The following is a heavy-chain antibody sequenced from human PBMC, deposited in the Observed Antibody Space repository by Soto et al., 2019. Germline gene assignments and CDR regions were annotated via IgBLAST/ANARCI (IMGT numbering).Heavy chain of an antibody. Sequence: QLQMQESGPGLVKPSETLSLTCTVSGGSISGHYWSWIRQPPGKGLEWIGYIFYRGGTNYNPSLKSRVTISLDTSMNQCSLELRSVTAADTAVYYCANLTHLGLEHTGFLDYWGQGALVTVSS. J-gene: IGHJ4*02. CDR3: ANLTHLGLEHTGFLDY. CDR1: GGSISGHY. D-gene: IGHD1-1*01. CDR2: IFYRGGT. V-gene: IGHV4-59*11.